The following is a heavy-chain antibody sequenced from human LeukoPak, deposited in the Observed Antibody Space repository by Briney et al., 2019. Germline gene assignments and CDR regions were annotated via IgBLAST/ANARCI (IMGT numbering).Heavy chain of an antibody. CDR1: GGSISSYY. CDR2: INSSGST. Sequence: PSETVSLTCTVSGGSISSYYWSWIRQPPGKGLEWIGYINSSGSTNYNPSLKSRVTISVDTSKNQFSLNLSSVTAADTAVYYCARRSGSYYDYWGQGSLVTVSS. CDR3: ARRSGSYYDY. J-gene: IGHJ4*02. V-gene: IGHV4-59*01. D-gene: IGHD1-26*01.